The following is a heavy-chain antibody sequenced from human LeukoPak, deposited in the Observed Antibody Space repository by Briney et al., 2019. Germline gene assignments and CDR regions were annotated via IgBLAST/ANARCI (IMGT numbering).Heavy chain of an antibody. Sequence: KPSETLSLTCAVYGGSFSGYYWSWIRQPPGKGLEWIGEINHSGSTNYNPSLKSRVTISVDTSKNQFSLKLSSVTAADTAVYYCARGHRPQLRFLHWFDPWGQGTLVTVSS. D-gene: IGHD2/OR15-2a*01. J-gene: IGHJ5*02. V-gene: IGHV4-34*01. CDR2: INHSGST. CDR1: GGSFSGYY. CDR3: ARGHRPQLRFLHWFDP.